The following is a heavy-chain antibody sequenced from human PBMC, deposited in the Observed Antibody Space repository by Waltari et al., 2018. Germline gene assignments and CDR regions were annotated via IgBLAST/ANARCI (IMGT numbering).Heavy chain of an antibody. D-gene: IGHD1-1*01. CDR1: GFSFRGST. Sequence: EVQVVESGGGLVQPGGSLKLSCATSGFSFRGSTIHWVRQTSGRGLEWVGRIRRQPFNYATAYSESVKGRFTISRDDSKNTAYLQMNNLMTEDTAVYYCSGGEVTGTDFWGQGTLVTVSS. J-gene: IGHJ4*02. CDR2: IRRQPFNYAT. V-gene: IGHV3-73*01. CDR3: SGGEVTGTDF.